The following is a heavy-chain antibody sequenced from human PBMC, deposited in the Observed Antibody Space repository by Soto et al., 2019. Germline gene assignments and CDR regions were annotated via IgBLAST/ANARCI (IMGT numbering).Heavy chain of an antibody. CDR3: FRGGVTSRTFDY. Sequence: PGESLKISCNASGYIINNYWIGWVRQMPGQGLEWVGIIFPDDSDTRYSPSFQGHVTISVDKSISTAYVQWSSLKASDSAIYYCFRGGVTSRTFDYWGQGTLVTVSS. D-gene: IGHD3-16*01. V-gene: IGHV5-51*01. J-gene: IGHJ4*02. CDR2: IFPDDSDT. CDR1: GYIINNYW.